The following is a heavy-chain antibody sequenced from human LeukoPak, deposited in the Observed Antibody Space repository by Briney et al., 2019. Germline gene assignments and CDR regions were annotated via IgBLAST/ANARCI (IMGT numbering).Heavy chain of an antibody. CDR1: GYTFTSYY. J-gene: IGHJ6*02. CDR2: IDPSGGGT. CDR3: ATWGSSSSPLPSMDV. V-gene: IGHV1-46*01. D-gene: IGHD6-13*01. Sequence: GASVKVSCKASGYTFTSYYMHWVRRAPGQGLEWMGIIDPSGGGTTYAQNFQGRVTMTRDTSTSTVYVELSSLRSEDTAVYYCATWGSSSSPLPSMDVWGQGTTVTVSS.